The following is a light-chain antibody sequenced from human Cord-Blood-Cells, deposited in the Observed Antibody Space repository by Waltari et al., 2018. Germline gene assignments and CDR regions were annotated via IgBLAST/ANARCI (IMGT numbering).Light chain of an antibody. CDR1: SLRSYY. Sequence: SSELTPDPAVSVALGQTVRITCQGDSLRSYYASWYQQKPGQAPVLFIYGKNNRPSGTPDRFSGSSSGNTASLTITGAQAEDEADYYCNSRDSSGNHWVFGGGTKLTVL. V-gene: IGLV3-19*01. CDR2: GKN. CDR3: NSRDSSGNHWV. J-gene: IGLJ3*02.